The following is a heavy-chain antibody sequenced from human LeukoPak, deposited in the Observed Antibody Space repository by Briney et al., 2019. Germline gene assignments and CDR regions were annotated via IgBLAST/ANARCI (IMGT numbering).Heavy chain of an antibody. V-gene: IGHV4-59*01. Sequence: SETLSLTCTVSGGSISSYYWSWIRQPPGKGLEWIGFIYYSGSTNYNPSLKSRVTISVDTSKNQFSLKLSPVTAADTAVYYCARARAPFYGSGIQHWGQGTLVTVSS. D-gene: IGHD3-10*01. J-gene: IGHJ1*01. CDR1: GGSISSYY. CDR3: ARARAPFYGSGIQH. CDR2: IYYSGST.